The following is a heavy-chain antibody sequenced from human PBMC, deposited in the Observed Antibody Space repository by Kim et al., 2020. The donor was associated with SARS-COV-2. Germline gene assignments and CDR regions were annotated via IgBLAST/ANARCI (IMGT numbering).Heavy chain of an antibody. V-gene: IGHV3-48*03. J-gene: IGHJ6*02. CDR3: ARTYSSSSWYDHYYYYGMDV. D-gene: IGHD6-13*01. CDR1: GFTFSSYE. Sequence: GGSLRLSCAASGFTFSSYEMNWVRQAPGKGLEWVSYISSSGSTIYYADSVKGRFTISRDNAKNSLYLQMNSLRAEDTAVYYCARTYSSSSWYDHYYYYGMDVWGQGTTVTVSS. CDR2: ISSSGSTI.